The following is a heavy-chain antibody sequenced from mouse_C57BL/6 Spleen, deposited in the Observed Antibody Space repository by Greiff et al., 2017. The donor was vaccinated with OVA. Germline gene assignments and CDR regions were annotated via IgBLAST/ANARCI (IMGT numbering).Heavy chain of an antibody. J-gene: IGHJ4*01. CDR2: INPNNGGT. D-gene: IGHD4-1*01. CDR1: GYTFTDYN. V-gene: IGHV1-22*01. CDR3: GTGTDYAMDY. Sequence: VHVKQSGPELVKPGASVKMSCKASGYTFTDYNMHWVKQSHGKSLEWIGYINPNNGGTSYNQKFKGKATLTVNKSSSTAYMELRSLTSDDSAVYYCGTGTDYAMDYWGQGTSVTVSS.